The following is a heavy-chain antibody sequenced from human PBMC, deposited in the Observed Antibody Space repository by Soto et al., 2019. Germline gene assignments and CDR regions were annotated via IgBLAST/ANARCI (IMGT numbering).Heavy chain of an antibody. V-gene: IGHV3-66*01. CDR1: GFTFSSYA. D-gene: IGHD7-27*01. CDR2: IYSGGST. Sequence: GGSLRLSCAASGFTFSSYAMSWVRQAPGKGLEWVSVIYSGGSTYYADSVKGRFTISRDNSKNTLYLQMNSLRAEDTAVYYCARDRGSWDYYYYYGMDVWGQGTTVTVSS. CDR3: ARDRGSWDYYYYYGMDV. J-gene: IGHJ6*02.